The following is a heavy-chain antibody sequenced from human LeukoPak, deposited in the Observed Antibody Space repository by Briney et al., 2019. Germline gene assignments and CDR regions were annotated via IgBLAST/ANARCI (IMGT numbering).Heavy chain of an antibody. CDR1: GFTFSSYA. Sequence: GGSLRLSCAASGFTFSSYAMSWVRQAPGKGLEWVSAISGNGGSTYYADSVKGRFTISRDNSKNTLYLQMNSLRAEDTAVYYCARDSGDLYYYYYYMDVWGKGTTVTVSS. D-gene: IGHD7-27*01. J-gene: IGHJ6*03. CDR3: ARDSGDLYYYYYYMDV. CDR2: ISGNGGST. V-gene: IGHV3-23*01.